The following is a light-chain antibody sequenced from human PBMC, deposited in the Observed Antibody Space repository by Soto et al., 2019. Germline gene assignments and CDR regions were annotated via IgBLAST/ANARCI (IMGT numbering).Light chain of an antibody. CDR3: GADHGTGSKFVCV. V-gene: IGLV9-49*01. CDR1: SGYSNYK. Sequence: QLVLTQPPSASASLGASVTLTCTLSSGYSNYKVDWYQQRPGKGPRFVMRVGTGGIVGSKGDGIPDRFSVLGSGLNRYLTIKNIQEEDESDYHCGADHGTGSKFVCVFGGETKVTVL. J-gene: IGLJ3*02. CDR2: VGTGGIVG.